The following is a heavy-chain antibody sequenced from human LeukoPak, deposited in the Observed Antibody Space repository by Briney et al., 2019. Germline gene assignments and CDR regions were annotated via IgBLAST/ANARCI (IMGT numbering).Heavy chain of an antibody. CDR1: GFTFSSYW. J-gene: IGHJ4*02. CDR3: ARVTGGWYPKNFDY. D-gene: IGHD6-19*01. V-gene: IGHV3-7*01. Sequence: PGGSLRLSCAASGFTFSSYWMSWVRQAPGKGLEWVANIKQDGSEKYYVDSVKGRFTISRDNAKNSLYLQMNSLRAEDTAVYYCARVTGGWYPKNFDYWGQGTLVTVSP. CDR2: IKQDGSEK.